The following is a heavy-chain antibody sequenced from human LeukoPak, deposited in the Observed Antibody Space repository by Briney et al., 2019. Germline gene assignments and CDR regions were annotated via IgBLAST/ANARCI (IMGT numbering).Heavy chain of an antibody. CDR1: GGSISSYY. J-gene: IGHJ4*02. Sequence: PSETLSLTCTVSGGSISSYYWSWIRQPPGKGLEWIGYIYYSGSTNYNPSLKSRVTISVDTSKNQFSLKLSSVTAADTAVYYCARGQYPLTSQPYFDYWGQGTLVTVSS. V-gene: IGHV4-59*01. CDR2: IYYSGST. CDR3: ARGQYPLTSQPYFDY. D-gene: IGHD2-2*02.